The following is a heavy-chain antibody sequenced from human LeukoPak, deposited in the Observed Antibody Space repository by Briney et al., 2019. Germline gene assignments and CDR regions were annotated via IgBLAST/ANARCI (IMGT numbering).Heavy chain of an antibody. CDR2: IFYTGST. CDR3: ARAGLSFDY. D-gene: IGHD3/OR15-3a*01. J-gene: IGHJ4*02. CDR1: GGSISSFY. V-gene: IGHV4-59*01. Sequence: SETLALTCSVPGGSISSFYWTWIRQSPGEGLEWIGYIFYTGSTTYDPSLKSRVTISLDTSRNQFSLNLSSVTAADTAVYYCARAGLSFDYWGRGALVTVSS.